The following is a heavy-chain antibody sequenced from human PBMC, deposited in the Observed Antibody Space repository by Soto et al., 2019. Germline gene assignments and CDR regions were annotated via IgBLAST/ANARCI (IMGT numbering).Heavy chain of an antibody. CDR1: GDSINSDKYY. J-gene: IGHJ4*02. V-gene: IGHV4-39*01. CDR2: IYYRGNT. D-gene: IGHD3-9*01. Sequence: SETLSLTCSVSGDSINSDKYYWGWIRQPPGKGLEWIGSIYYRGNTYYNPSLQTQVTISLDKSKSQFSLRLNSVTAADSAVYFCARLEGLATISYYFDFWGQGAQVTVSS. CDR3: ARLEGLATISYYFDF.